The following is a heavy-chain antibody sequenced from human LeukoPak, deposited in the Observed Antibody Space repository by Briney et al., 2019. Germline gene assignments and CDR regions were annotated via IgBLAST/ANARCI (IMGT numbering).Heavy chain of an antibody. J-gene: IGHJ5*02. CDR1: GYTFTNYG. CDR3: ARDNSAIDGSSWYNWFDP. CDR2: ISAYNGYT. V-gene: IGHV1-18*01. Sequence: GASVKVSCKASGYTFTNYGFSWVRQAPGQGLEWMGWISAYNGYTDYAQKFQFRVTMTTDTSTSTAYIELSSLRSEDTAVYYCARDNSAIDGSSWYNWFDPWGQGTLVTVSS. D-gene: IGHD6-13*01.